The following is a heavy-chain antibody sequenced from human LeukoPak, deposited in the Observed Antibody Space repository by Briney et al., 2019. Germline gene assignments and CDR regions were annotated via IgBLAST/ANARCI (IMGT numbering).Heavy chain of an antibody. D-gene: IGHD2-15*01. CDR1: GFTFSDYY. CDR3: ARFPGSYCSGGSCFDAFDI. CDR2: IKQDGSEK. V-gene: IGHV3-7*01. J-gene: IGHJ3*02. Sequence: SGGSLRLSCAASGFTFSDYYMSWIRQAPGKGLEWVANIKQDGSEKYYVDSVKGRFTISRDNAKNSLYLQMNSLRAEDTAVYYCARFPGSYCSGGSCFDAFDIWGQGTMVTVSS.